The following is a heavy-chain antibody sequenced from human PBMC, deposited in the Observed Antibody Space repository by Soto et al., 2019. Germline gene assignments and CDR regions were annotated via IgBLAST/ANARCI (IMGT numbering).Heavy chain of an antibody. CDR1: GFTFSRFN. D-gene: IGHD6-19*01. J-gene: IGHJ6*03. Sequence: QEHLVESGGGVVQPGGSLRLSCAASGFTFSRFNMHWVRQATGKGLEWMAAILYAVSKENYADSVRGRFTISRDNSKNTLFLQLGSLTVEDTAVYYGAKESSPLHFFYYMDVWGKGTQVTVSS. V-gene: IGHV3-33*03. CDR3: AKESSPLHFFYYMDV. CDR2: ILYAVSKE.